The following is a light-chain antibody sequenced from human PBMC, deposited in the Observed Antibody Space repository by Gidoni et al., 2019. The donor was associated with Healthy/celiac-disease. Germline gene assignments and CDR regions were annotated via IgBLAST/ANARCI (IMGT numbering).Light chain of an antibody. CDR1: QSLSSY. Sequence: DIQMTQSPSSLSASVGDRVTITCRASQSLSSYLNWEQQKPGKAPKLLIYAASSLQSGVPSRFSGSGSWTDFTLTISSLQPEYFATYYCQQSYSTPRTCGQWTKLEIK. J-gene: IGKJ2*01. CDR2: AAS. CDR3: QQSYSTPRT. V-gene: IGKV1-39*01.